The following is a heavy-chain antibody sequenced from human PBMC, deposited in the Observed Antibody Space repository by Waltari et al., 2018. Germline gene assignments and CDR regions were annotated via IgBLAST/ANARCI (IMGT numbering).Heavy chain of an antibody. J-gene: IGHJ4*02. Sequence: EVQLLESGGGLVQPGGSLRLSCAASGFTFSSYAMSWVRQAQGKGLEWVSAISGSGGSTYYADSVKGRFTISRDNSKNTLYLQMNSLRAEDTAVYYCAKDRSSWYLGSYWGQGTLVTVSS. CDR2: ISGSGGST. D-gene: IGHD6-13*01. V-gene: IGHV3-23*01. CDR3: AKDRSSWYLGSY. CDR1: GFTFSSYA.